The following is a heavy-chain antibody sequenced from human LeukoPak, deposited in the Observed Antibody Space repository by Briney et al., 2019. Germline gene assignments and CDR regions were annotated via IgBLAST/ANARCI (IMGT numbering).Heavy chain of an antibody. CDR2: IYYSGST. Sequence: SETLSLTCTVSGGSINNYYWSWLRQPPGKGLEWIGYIYYSGSTNYNPSLKSRVTLSVDTSMNQFSLKLSSVSAADTAVYYCARHSSLTGWPFDHCGQGTLVTVSS. D-gene: IGHD1-1*01. CDR1: GGSINNYY. CDR3: ARHSSLTGWPFDH. J-gene: IGHJ4*02. V-gene: IGHV4-59*08.